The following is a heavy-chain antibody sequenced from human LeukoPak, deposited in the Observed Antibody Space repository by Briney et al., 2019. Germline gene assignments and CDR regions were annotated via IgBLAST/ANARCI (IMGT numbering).Heavy chain of an antibody. CDR3: ARVVLDHYYDSSGYLGTLDY. D-gene: IGHD3-22*01. Sequence: ASVKVSCKASGYTFTNYGISWVRQAPGQGLEWMGWINTYNGNTNYAQKFQGRVTMTTETSTSTAYMELRSLRSDDTAVYYCARVVLDHYYDSSGYLGTLDYWGQGTLVTVSS. J-gene: IGHJ4*02. V-gene: IGHV1-18*01. CDR2: INTYNGNT. CDR1: GYTFTNYG.